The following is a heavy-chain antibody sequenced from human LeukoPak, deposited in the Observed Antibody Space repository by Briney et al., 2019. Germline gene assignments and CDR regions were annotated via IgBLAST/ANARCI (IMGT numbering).Heavy chain of an antibody. CDR1: GITLNNYG. CDR2: ISGSGGST. CDR3: AKRGVVIRVFLVGFHKEAFYFES. J-gene: IGHJ4*02. D-gene: IGHD3/OR15-3a*01. Sequence: GALRLSCAVSGITLNNYGMSWVRQTPGKGLEWVAGISGSGGSTNYADSVKGRFTLPRDNPKNTLFLQMNSLRAEDTAFYFCAKRGVVIRVFLVGFHKEAFYFESWGQGALVTVSS. V-gene: IGHV3-23*01.